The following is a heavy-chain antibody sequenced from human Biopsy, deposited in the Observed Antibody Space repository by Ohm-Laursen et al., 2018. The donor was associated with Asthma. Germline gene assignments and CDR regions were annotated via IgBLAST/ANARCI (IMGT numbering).Heavy chain of an antibody. CDR1: GFTFSSYA. CDR2: ISYDGSNK. V-gene: IGHV3-30-3*01. D-gene: IGHD5-18*01. J-gene: IGHJ3*01. CDR3: AREGESSYGLRSPNFDV. Sequence: RSLRLSCAASGFTFSSYAMHWVRQAPGKGLEWVAVISYDGSNKYYADSVKGRFTISRDNARNSLYLQMINLRAEDTAVYYCAREGESSYGLRSPNFDVWGQGTMVTVSS.